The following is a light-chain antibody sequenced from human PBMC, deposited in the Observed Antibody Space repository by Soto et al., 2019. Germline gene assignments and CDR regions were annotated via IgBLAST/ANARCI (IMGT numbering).Light chain of an antibody. CDR1: QRVSSN. CDR3: QQYNWSPTWT. V-gene: IGKV3-15*01. J-gene: IGKJ1*01. Sequence: EIVMTQSPATLSVSPGERATLSCRASQRVSSNLAWYQQKPGQPPRLLIYGASTRATGIPARFSGSGSGTEFTLTISSLQSEGFAGYDCQQYNWSPTWTFRRGPKVEIK. CDR2: GAS.